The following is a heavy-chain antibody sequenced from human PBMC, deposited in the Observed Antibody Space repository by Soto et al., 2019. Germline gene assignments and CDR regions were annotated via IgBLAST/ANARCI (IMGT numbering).Heavy chain of an antibody. Sequence: PSETLSLTCVVSNVSISSDYYWGWIRQSPGKGLEWIASNYRSGTTSYNPSLKSRVTISVDPSKNQFCLMLTAVTAADTAVYYCARTHSGSYYSVFNYWGRGSLVTVSS. CDR3: ARTHSGSYYSVFNY. D-gene: IGHD1-26*01. CDR1: NVSISSDYY. V-gene: IGHV4-38-2*01. CDR2: NYRSGTT. J-gene: IGHJ4*02.